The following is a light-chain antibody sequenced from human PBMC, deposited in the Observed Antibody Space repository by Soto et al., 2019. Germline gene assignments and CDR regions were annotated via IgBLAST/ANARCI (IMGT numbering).Light chain of an antibody. CDR3: GSYTTRSTYV. V-gene: IGLV2-14*01. CDR1: SSDIGTYNY. J-gene: IGLJ1*01. CDR2: GVT. Sequence: QSALTQPASVSGSLGQSITISCTGSSSDIGTYNYVSWYQHHPGKAPKLVIYGVTNRPSGFSDRFSGSKSVNTASLTISGLQAEDEADYYCGSYTTRSTYVFGRGTTVNV.